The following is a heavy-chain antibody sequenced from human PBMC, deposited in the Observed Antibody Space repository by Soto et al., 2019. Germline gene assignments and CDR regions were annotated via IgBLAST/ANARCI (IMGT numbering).Heavy chain of an antibody. Sequence: QVQLVESGGGVVQPGRSLRLSCAASGFTFSSYGMHWVRQAPGKGLEWVAVISYDGSNKYYADSVKGRFTISRDNSKNTLYLQMNSLIAEDTAVYYCAKDRILDLWGQGTLVTVSS. J-gene: IGHJ1*01. V-gene: IGHV3-30*18. CDR2: ISYDGSNK. CDR1: GFTFSSYG. CDR3: AKDRILDL. D-gene: IGHD1-26*01.